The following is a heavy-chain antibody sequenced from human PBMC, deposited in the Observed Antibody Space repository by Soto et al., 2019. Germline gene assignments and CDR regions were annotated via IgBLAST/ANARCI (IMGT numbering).Heavy chain of an antibody. CDR1: GYTFTSYG. CDR2: ISTYNGNT. V-gene: IGHV1-18*01. CDR3: ARVAGRDICTGLNWFDP. J-gene: IGHJ5*02. Sequence: QVQLVQSGAEVKKPGASVKVSCKASGYTFTSYGINWVRQAPGQGLAWMGWISTYNGNTDYAQKLQGRVTMTTDTSTTTAYMALRSLRSDDTAVYYCARVAGRDICTGLNWFDPWGQGTLVTVSS. D-gene: IGHD3-9*01.